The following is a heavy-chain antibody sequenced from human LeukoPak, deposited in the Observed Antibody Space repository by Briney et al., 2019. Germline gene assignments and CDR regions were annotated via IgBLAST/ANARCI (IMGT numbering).Heavy chain of an antibody. J-gene: IGHJ4*02. V-gene: IGHV4-34*01. D-gene: IGHD2-2*01. Sequence: SETLSLTCAVYGGSFSGYYWSWIRQPPGKGLEWIGEINHSGSTNYNPSLTSRGTISVDTSKNQSSLKLSSVTAADTAVYYCARGPYCSSTSCYLYGSGSYDYWGQGTLVTVSS. CDR3: ARGPYCSSTSCYLYGSGSYDY. CDR1: GGSFSGYY. CDR2: INHSGST.